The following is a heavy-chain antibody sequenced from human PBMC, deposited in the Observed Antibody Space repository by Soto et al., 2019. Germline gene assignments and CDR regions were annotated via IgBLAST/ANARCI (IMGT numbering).Heavy chain of an antibody. CDR2: LDPSDSQS. CDR1: GYSFTSNW. V-gene: IGHV5-10-1*01. Sequence: PGESLKISCKGSGYSFTSNWINWVRQMPGKAQEWMGRLDPSDSQSNYNPSFQGHVTISADKSTSTAYLQWNSLQASDTAMYYCAGRCRGGRDFSSSAMDVWGQRXTVTVTS. J-gene: IGHJ6*01. CDR3: AGRCRGGRDFSSSAMDV. D-gene: IGHD2-15*01.